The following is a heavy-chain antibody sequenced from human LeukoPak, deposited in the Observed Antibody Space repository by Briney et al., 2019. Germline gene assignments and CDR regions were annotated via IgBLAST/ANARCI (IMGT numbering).Heavy chain of an antibody. CDR3: ARDHSGVSPLDDAFDI. CDR1: GFTFSNYN. D-gene: IGHD2-8*02. CDR2: ISSSISDI. Sequence: PGGSLRLSCTASGFTFSNYNMNWVRQAPGKGLEWLSYISSSISDIYYADSVKGRFTISRDNAKNSLYLQMNSLRAEDTAVYYCARDHSGVSPLDDAFDIWGQGTMVTVSS. J-gene: IGHJ3*02. V-gene: IGHV3-48*01.